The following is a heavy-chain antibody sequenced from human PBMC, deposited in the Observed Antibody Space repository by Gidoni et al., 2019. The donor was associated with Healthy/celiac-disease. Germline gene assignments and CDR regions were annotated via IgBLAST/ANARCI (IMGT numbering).Heavy chain of an antibody. CDR2: TYYRSKWYN. Sequence: QVQLQQSGPGLVKPSQTLSLTCAIPGDSVSSNSAAWNWIRQSPSRGLEWLGRTYYRSKWYNDYAVSVNSRITINPDTSKNQFSLQLNSVTPEDTAVYYCARDRWDYIWGSYRFDAFDIWGQGTMVTVSS. D-gene: IGHD3-16*02. CDR3: ARDRWDYIWGSYRFDAFDI. V-gene: IGHV6-1*01. CDR1: GDSVSSNSAA. J-gene: IGHJ3*02.